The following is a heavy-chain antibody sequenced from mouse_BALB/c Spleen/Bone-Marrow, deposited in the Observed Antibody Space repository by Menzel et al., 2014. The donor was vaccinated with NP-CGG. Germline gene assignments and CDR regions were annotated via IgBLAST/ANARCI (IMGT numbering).Heavy chain of an antibody. J-gene: IGHJ2*01. CDR1: GFTFSSYY. CDR2: INSNGGST. Sequence: PGGGLVKLGGSLKLSCAASGFTFSSYYMSWVRQTPEKRLELVAAINSNGGSTYYPDTVKGRFTIFRDNAKNTLYLQMSSLKSEDTALYYCARQGYPYFDYWGQGTTLTVSS. V-gene: IGHV5-6-2*01. CDR3: ARQGYPYFDY. D-gene: IGHD2-14*01.